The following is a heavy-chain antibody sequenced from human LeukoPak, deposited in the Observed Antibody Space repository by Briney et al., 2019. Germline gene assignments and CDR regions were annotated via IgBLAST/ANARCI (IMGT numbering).Heavy chain of an antibody. J-gene: IGHJ4*02. D-gene: IGHD4-23*01. CDR1: GGSISSYY. CDR3: ARVRNTVVTQPLDY. V-gene: IGHV4-59*01. CDR2: IYYSGST. Sequence: PSETLSLTCTVSGGSISSYYWSWIRQPPGKGLEWIGYIYYSGSTNYIPSLKSRVTISVDTSKNQFSLKLSSVTAADTAVYYCARVRNTVVTQPLDYWGQGTLVTVSS.